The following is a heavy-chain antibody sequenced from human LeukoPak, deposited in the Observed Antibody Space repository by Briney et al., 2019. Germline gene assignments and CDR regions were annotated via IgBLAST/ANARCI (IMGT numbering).Heavy chain of an antibody. CDR3: ARGFEYSSSSDY. CDR1: GGSISSSSYY. Sequence: SETLSLTCTVSGGSISSSSYYWGWIRQPPGKGLEWIGSIYYSGSTYYNPSLKSRVTISVDTSENQFSLKLSSVTAADTAVYYCARGFEYSSSSDYWGQGTLVTVSS. V-gene: IGHV4-39*07. D-gene: IGHD6-6*01. CDR2: IYYSGST. J-gene: IGHJ4*02.